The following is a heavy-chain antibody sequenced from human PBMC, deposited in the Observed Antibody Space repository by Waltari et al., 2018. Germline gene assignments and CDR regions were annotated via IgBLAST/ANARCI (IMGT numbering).Heavy chain of an antibody. J-gene: IGHJ6*02. V-gene: IGHV1-2*06. D-gene: IGHD6-13*01. CDR1: GYTFTGYY. Sequence: QVQLVQSGAEVKKPGASVKVSCKASGYTFTGYYMHWVRQAPGQGLEWMGRINPNSGGTNYAQKFQGRVTMTRDTSISTAYMELSRLRSDDTAVYYCARDPREQQLAFSYGMDVWGQGTTVTVSS. CDR3: ARDPREQQLAFSYGMDV. CDR2: INPNSGGT.